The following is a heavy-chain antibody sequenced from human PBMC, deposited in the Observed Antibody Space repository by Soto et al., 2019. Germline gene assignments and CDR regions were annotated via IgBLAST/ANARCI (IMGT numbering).Heavy chain of an antibody. CDR3: ARRRTSMITFGGVIARYYYYGMGV. CDR2: IYYSGST. CDR1: GGSISSSSYY. D-gene: IGHD3-16*02. J-gene: IGHJ6*02. Sequence: LSLTCTVSGGSISSSSYYWGWIRQPPGKGLEWIGSIYYSGSTYYNPSLKSRVTISVDTSKNQFSLKLSSVTAADTAVYYCARRRTSMITFGGVIARYYYYGMGVWGQGTTVTVSS. V-gene: IGHV4-39*01.